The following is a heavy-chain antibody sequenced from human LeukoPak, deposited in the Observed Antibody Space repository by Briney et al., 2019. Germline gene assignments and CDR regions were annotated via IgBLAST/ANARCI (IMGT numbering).Heavy chain of an antibody. Sequence: TGGSLRLSCAASGFTFSSYGMHWVRQAPGKGLEWVAFIRYDGSNKYYADSVKGRFTISRDNSKNTLYLQMNSLRAEDTAVYYCAKDQCSSTSCSPFDYWGQGTLVTVSS. D-gene: IGHD2-2*01. V-gene: IGHV3-30*02. CDR1: GFTFSSYG. CDR2: IRYDGSNK. CDR3: AKDQCSSTSCSPFDY. J-gene: IGHJ4*02.